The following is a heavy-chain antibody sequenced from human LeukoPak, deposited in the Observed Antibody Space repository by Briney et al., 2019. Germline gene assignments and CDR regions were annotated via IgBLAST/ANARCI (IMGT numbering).Heavy chain of an antibody. CDR3: ARDSHRNYDC. Sequence: GGSLRLSCAASGFSFSNYWMSWVRQAPGKGLEWVAKIKEDGSEKHYVDSVKGRFIISRDNAKNSLYLEMNSLRAEDTATYYCARDSHRNYDCWGQGTLVTVSS. V-gene: IGHV3-7*01. D-gene: IGHD4-11*01. CDR1: GFSFSNYW. CDR2: IKEDGSEK. J-gene: IGHJ4*02.